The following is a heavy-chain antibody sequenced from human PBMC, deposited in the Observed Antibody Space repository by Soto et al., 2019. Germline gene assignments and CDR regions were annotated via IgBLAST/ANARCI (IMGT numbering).Heavy chain of an antibody. Sequence: EFQVRQSGGGVVQPGGSLRLACAASGFPFSTTDMSWVRQATGQGLEWVSTIDGSGATRYYADSVRGRCTLSRDTSKYTVYLQMAGLRGDDTAFYDGAKNSGWFNTWGQGDLVIVSS. V-gene: IGHV3-23*01. CDR3: AKNSGWFNT. CDR1: GFPFSTTD. D-gene: IGHD3-10*01. J-gene: IGHJ5*02. CDR2: IDGSGATR.